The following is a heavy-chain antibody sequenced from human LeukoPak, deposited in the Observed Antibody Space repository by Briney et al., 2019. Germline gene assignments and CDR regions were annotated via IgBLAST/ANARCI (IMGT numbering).Heavy chain of an antibody. V-gene: IGHV1-18*01. CDR2: ISAYNGNT. J-gene: IGHJ5*02. CDR1: GYTFTSYD. CDR3: ARDLRTAVAGNWFDP. D-gene: IGHD6-19*01. Sequence: GASVKVSCKASGYTFTSYDISWVRQAPGQGLEWMGLISAYNGNTNYAQKFQGRVTMTTDTSTSTAYMELRSLRSDDTAVYYCARDLRTAVAGNWFDPWGQGTLVTVSS.